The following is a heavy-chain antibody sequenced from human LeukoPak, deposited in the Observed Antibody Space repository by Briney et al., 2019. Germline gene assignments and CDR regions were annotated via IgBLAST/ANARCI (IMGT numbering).Heavy chain of an antibody. V-gene: IGHV4-4*02. D-gene: IGHD1-26*01. CDR1: GGSIRRSHW. CDR3: ARDRDTGTYYYYYGMDV. J-gene: IGHJ6*02. CDR2: IYNSGST. Sequence: PSGTLSLTCAVSGGSIRRSHWWSWVRQPPGKWLEWLAEIYNSGSTNYNPSLKSRVTISVDTSKNQFSLKLSSVTAADTAVYYCARDRDTGTYYYYYGMDVWGQGTTVTVSS.